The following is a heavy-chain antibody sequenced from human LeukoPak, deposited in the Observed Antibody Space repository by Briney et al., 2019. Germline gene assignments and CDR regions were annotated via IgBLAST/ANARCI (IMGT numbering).Heavy chain of an antibody. CDR2: IWYDGSNK. D-gene: IGHD1-26*01. J-gene: IGHJ4*02. Sequence: GGSLRLSSAASGFTFSSYGMHWVRQAPGKGLEWVAVIWYDGSNKYYADSVKGRFTISRDNSKNTLYLQMNSLRAEDTAVYYCARDRGSYWDGGNDYWGQGTLVTVSS. V-gene: IGHV3-33*01. CDR3: ARDRGSYWDGGNDY. CDR1: GFTFSSYG.